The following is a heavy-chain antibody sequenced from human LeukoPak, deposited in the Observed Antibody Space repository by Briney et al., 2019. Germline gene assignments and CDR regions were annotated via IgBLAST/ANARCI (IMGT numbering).Heavy chain of an antibody. CDR3: ASGLWFGELYLDP. D-gene: IGHD3-10*01. J-gene: IGHJ5*02. V-gene: IGHV1-2*06. CDR2: INPNSGGT. Sequence: ASVKVSCKASGYTFTGYYMHWVRQAPGQGLEWMGRINPNSGGTNYAQKFQGRVTMTRDTSISTAYMELSRLRSDDTAVYYCASGLWFGELYLDPWGQGTLVTVSS. CDR1: GYTFTGYY.